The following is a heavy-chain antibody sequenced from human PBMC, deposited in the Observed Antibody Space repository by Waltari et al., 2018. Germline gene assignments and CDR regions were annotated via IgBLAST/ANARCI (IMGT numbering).Heavy chain of an antibody. CDR1: GGSSFSAYY. D-gene: IGHD3-10*01. Sequence: QVQLQQWGAGLLKPSETLSLSCAVHGGSSFSAYYWNWVRQVPGKGLEWIGEINDRGLTNYNPSLKSRVTISVDKSRNQFSLTLTSVTAADTALYYCVRSAAIVVRGRYFQYWGQGTLVTVSS. CDR2: INDRGLT. V-gene: IGHV4-34*02. CDR3: VRSAAIVVRGRYFQY. J-gene: IGHJ1*01.